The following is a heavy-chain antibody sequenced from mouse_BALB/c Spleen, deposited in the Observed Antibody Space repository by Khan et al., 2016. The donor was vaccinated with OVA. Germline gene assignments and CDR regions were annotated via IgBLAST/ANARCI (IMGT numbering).Heavy chain of an antibody. CDR1: GFSLTSYG. V-gene: IGHV2-3*01. CDR2: IWGDGNT. CDR3: AKWGDLSLYAMDY. J-gene: IGHJ4*01. Sequence: QVQLKESGPGLVAPSQSLSITCTVSGFSLTSYGVSWIRQPPGKGLEWLGVIWGDGNTNYHSTLKSRLSISKDNSKSQVFLKLNSLQTDDTATYXCAKWGDLSLYAMDYWGQGTSVTVSS. D-gene: IGHD2-13*01.